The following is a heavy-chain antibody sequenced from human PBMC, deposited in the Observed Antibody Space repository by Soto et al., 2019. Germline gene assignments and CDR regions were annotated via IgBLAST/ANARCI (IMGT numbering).Heavy chain of an antibody. D-gene: IGHD5-18*01. CDR1: GLTFRSYW. CDR3: AKDRGYSYGWDYFDY. V-gene: IGHV3-74*03. Sequence: PGGSLRLSCVVSGLTFRSYWMHWVRQVPGKGLVWVARINGDGSATTYAESVKGRFSVSRDNAENTVFLQMNSLRAEDTAVYYCAKDRGYSYGWDYFDYWGQGTLVTVSS. CDR2: INGDGSAT. J-gene: IGHJ4*02.